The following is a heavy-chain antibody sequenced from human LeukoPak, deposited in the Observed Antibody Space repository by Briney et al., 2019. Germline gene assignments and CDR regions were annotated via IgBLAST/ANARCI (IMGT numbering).Heavy chain of an antibody. D-gene: IGHD6-19*01. Sequence: GGSLRLSCAASGFTFSRYWMSWVRQAPGKGLEWVANIKHDGSEKQDGSEKNYVDSVKGRFTISRDNAKNSLYLQMNSLRAEDTAVYYCATVGGPYASGWLDYWGQGTLVTVSS. CDR1: GFTFSRYW. CDR2: IKHDGSEKQDGSEK. V-gene: IGHV3-7*01. CDR3: ATVGGPYASGWLDY. J-gene: IGHJ4*02.